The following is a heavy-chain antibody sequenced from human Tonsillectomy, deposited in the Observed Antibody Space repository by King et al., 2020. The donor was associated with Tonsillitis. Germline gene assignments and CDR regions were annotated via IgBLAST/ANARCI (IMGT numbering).Heavy chain of an antibody. CDR3: AGGMGWTFDL. V-gene: IGHV3-7*01. J-gene: IGHJ2*01. CDR1: GFTFSNYW. Sequence: VQLVESGGGLVQPGGSLRLSCAASGFTFSNYWMNWVRQAPGKGLEWVANIKQDGSEKYCVDSVKGRFTISRDNAKNSLSLQMNSLSADDTATYYCAGGMGWTFDLWGRGTPVTVSS. D-gene: IGHD6-19*01. CDR2: IKQDGSEK.